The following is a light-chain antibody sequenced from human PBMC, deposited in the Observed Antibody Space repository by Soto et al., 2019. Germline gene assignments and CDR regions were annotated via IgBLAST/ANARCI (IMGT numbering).Light chain of an antibody. CDR2: EVS. J-gene: IGLJ1*01. CDR1: SSDVGSYNR. V-gene: IGLV2-14*01. CDR3: SSYTSSSTLYV. Sequence: QSVLTQPRSVSGSPGQSVTISCTGTSSDVGSYNRVSWYQQHPGKAPKLMIYEVSNRPSGVSNRFSGSKSGNTASLTISGLQAEDEADYYCSSYTSSSTLYVFGTGTKVTVL.